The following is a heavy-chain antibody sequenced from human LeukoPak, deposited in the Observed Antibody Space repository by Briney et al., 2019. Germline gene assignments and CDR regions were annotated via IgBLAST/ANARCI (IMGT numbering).Heavy chain of an antibody. CDR2: ISAYNGNT. CDR3: AREGRYDFWSGYSNWFDP. D-gene: IGHD3-3*01. Sequence: ASVKVSCKASGYTFTSYGISWVRQAPGQGLEWMGWISAYNGNTNYAQKLQGRVTMTTDTSTSTAYMELRSLRSDDTAVYYCAREGRYDFWSGYSNWFDPWGQGTLVTVS. J-gene: IGHJ5*02. CDR1: GYTFTSYG. V-gene: IGHV1-18*01.